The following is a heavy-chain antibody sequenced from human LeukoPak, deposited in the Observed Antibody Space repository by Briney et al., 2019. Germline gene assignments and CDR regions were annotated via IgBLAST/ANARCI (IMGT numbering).Heavy chain of an antibody. D-gene: IGHD3-22*01. V-gene: IGHV3-30-3*01. CDR3: AKEGGDYDYDSSGYSAFDI. Sequence: GGSLRLSCAASGFTFSSYAMHWVRQAPGKGLEWVAVISYDGSNKYYADSVKGRFTISRDNSKNTLYLQMNSLRAEDTAVYYCAKEGGDYDYDSSGYSAFDIWGQGAMVTVSS. CDR2: ISYDGSNK. CDR1: GFTFSSYA. J-gene: IGHJ3*02.